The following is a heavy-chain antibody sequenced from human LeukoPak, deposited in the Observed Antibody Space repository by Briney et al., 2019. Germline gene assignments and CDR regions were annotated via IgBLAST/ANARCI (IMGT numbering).Heavy chain of an antibody. CDR1: GRSFSSYS. J-gene: IGHJ4*02. CDR3: ARGVAGTAYYFVY. V-gene: IGHV4-34*01. Sequence: SETLSLTCAVYGRSFSSYSWSWIRQPPGKGLEWIGEINHSGNTNYNPSLKSRVTISVDTSKNQFSLKLSSVTAADTAVYYCARGVAGTAYYFVYRRQGTLVTVSS. CDR2: INHSGNT. D-gene: IGHD6-19*01.